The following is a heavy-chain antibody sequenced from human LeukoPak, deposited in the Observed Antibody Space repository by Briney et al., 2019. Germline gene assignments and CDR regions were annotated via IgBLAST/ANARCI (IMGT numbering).Heavy chain of an antibody. J-gene: IGHJ4*02. V-gene: IGHV1-2*02. CDR1: GYTFNAYY. CDR2: INPNSGGT. Sequence: ASVRVSCKASGYTFNAYYMHWVRQAPGQGLEWMGWINPNSGGTNFAQNFQGRVTMTRDTSIRTAYMELSRLTSDDTAVYYCARASKPYYYDSSGYYYSYYFDYWGQGTLVTVSS. CDR3: ARASKPYYYDSSGYYYSYYFDY. D-gene: IGHD3-22*01.